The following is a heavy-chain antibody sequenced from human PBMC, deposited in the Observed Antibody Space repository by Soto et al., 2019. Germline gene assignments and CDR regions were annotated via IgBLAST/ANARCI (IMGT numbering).Heavy chain of an antibody. CDR3: ARLGATSPRPFGY. V-gene: IGHV4-39*01. CDR2: IYYSGST. Sequence: SETLSLTCTVSGGSISSSSYYWGWIRQPPGKGLEWIGSIYYSGSTYYNPSLKSRVTISVDTSKNQFSLKLSSVTAADTAVYYCARLGATSPRPFGYWGQGTLVTVSS. J-gene: IGHJ4*02. CDR1: GGSISSSSYY.